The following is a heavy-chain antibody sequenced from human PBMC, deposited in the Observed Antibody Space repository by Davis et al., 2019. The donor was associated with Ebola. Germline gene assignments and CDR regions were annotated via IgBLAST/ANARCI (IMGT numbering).Heavy chain of an antibody. J-gene: IGHJ4*02. Sequence: GESLKISCAASGFTFSSYSMNWVRQAPGKGLEWVSSISSSSSYIYYADSVKGRFNISRDNAKNSLYLQMTSLRAVDTAVYYCARDWSGVATAMVTFPDYWGQGTLVTVSS. V-gene: IGHV3-21*01. CDR3: ARDWSGVATAMVTFPDY. CDR2: ISSSSSYI. D-gene: IGHD5-18*01. CDR1: GFTFSSYS.